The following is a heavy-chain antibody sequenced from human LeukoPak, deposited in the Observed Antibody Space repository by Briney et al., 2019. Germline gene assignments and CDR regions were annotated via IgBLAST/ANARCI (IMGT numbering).Heavy chain of an antibody. CDR2: IYSGGST. CDR3: ARAAGAAAGRYFDY. Sequence: GGSLRLSCAASGFTVSSNYMSWVRQAPGKGLEWVSVIYSGGSTYYADSVKGRFTIPRDNSKNTLYLQMNSLRAEDTAVYYCARAAGAAAGRYFDYWGQGTLVTVSS. D-gene: IGHD6-13*01. J-gene: IGHJ4*02. V-gene: IGHV3-66*01. CDR1: GFTVSSNY.